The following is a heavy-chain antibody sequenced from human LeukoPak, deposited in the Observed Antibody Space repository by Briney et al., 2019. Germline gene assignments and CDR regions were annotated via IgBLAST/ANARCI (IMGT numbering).Heavy chain of an antibody. D-gene: IGHD1-1*01. Sequence: GGSLRPSCAASGFTFSSHGMSWVRQAPGKGLEWVSTISGSGGSTYYADSVKGRFTISRDNSKNTLYLQMNSLRAEDTAVYYCAKGLRRYNFAAFDIWGQGTMVTVSS. CDR1: GFTFSSHG. CDR2: ISGSGGST. V-gene: IGHV3-23*01. J-gene: IGHJ3*02. CDR3: AKGLRRYNFAAFDI.